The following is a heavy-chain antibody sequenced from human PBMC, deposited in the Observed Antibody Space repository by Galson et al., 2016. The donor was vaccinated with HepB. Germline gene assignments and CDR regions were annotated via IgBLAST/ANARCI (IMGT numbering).Heavy chain of an antibody. Sequence: QSGAEVKKPGASVKVSCKASGYSFRNYYIHWVRQAPGQGFEWMGIINPGGTATKYAQKFQGRVTMTRDTTTTTVYMGLSNLRSEGTAFYYCAKDKGGGSTYGLYDFDYGGQGTLVTVSS. CDR2: INPGGTAT. CDR3: AKDKGGGSTYGLYDFDY. CDR1: GYSFRNYY. J-gene: IGHJ4*02. D-gene: IGHD6-19*01. V-gene: IGHV1-46*01.